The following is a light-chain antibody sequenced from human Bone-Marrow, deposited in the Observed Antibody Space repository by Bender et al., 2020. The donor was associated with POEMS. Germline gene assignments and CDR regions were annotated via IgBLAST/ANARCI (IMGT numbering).Light chain of an antibody. CDR3: QSYDSNNDWV. CDR2: EDD. V-gene: IGLV6-57*01. J-gene: IGLJ3*02. Sequence: FMLTQPHSVSESPGKTVTISCTRTSGNIVDNFVQWYQQRPGSSPTILIFEDDLRPSGVPDRFAGSVDSSSNSASLTISGLKTEDEADYYCQSYDSNNDWVFGGGTKLTV. CDR1: SGNIVDNF.